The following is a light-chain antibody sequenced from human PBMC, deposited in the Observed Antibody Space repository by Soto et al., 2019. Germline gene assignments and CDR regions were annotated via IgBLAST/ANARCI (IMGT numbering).Light chain of an antibody. Sequence: QSVLTQPPSVSGAPGQRVTISCTGRSSNIGAGYDVHWYQQLPGTAPKLLIYRNSNRPSGVPDRFSGSKSGTSASLAITGLQAEHEADYYCHSYDSSLSGVVFGGGTKLTVL. CDR2: RNS. CDR3: HSYDSSLSGVV. V-gene: IGLV1-40*01. CDR1: SSNIGAGYD. J-gene: IGLJ2*01.